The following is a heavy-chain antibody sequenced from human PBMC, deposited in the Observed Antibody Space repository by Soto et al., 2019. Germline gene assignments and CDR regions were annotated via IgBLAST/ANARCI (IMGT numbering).Heavy chain of an antibody. CDR3: AKVKNIAAAGTPDAFDI. Sequence: EVQLVESGGGLVQPGRSLRLSCAASGFTLDDYAMHWVRQAPGKGLEWVSGISWNSGSIGYADSVKGRFTISRDNAKNSLYLQMNSLRAEDTALYYCAKVKNIAAAGTPDAFDIWGQGTMVTVSS. V-gene: IGHV3-9*01. CDR2: ISWNSGSI. D-gene: IGHD6-13*01. CDR1: GFTLDDYA. J-gene: IGHJ3*02.